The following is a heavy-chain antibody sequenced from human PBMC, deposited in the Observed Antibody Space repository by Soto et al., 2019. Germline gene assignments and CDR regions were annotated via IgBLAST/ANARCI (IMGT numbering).Heavy chain of an antibody. CDR2: IYYSGST. V-gene: IGHV4-39*01. J-gene: IGHJ5*02. CDR1: GGSISSSSYY. D-gene: IGHD3-3*01. Sequence: SETLSLTYTVSGGSISSSSYYWGWIRQPPGKGLEWIGSIYYSGSTYYNPSLKSRVTISVDTSKNQFSLKLSSVTAADTAVYYCARTGLRFLEWLSYNWFDPWGQGTLVTVSS. CDR3: ARTGLRFLEWLSYNWFDP.